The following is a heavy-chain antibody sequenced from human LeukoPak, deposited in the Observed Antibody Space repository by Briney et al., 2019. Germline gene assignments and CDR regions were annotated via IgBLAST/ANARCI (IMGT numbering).Heavy chain of an antibody. CDR3: ARQSPLSSDAFDI. V-gene: IGHV4-39*01. CDR2: IYYSGST. D-gene: IGHD6-13*01. Sequence: PSETLSLTCTVSGGSISSSIYYWGWIRQPPWKGLEWIGSIYYSGSTYYNPSLKSRVTISVETSKNQFSLKLSSVTAADTAVYYCARQSPLSSDAFDIWGQGTMVTVSS. J-gene: IGHJ3*02. CDR1: GGSISSSIYY.